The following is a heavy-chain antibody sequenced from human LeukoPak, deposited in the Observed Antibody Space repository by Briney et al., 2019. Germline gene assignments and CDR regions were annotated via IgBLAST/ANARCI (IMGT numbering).Heavy chain of an antibody. CDR3: AKFPPVSITLSTTDY. V-gene: IGHV3-30*02. J-gene: IGHJ4*02. D-gene: IGHD5/OR15-5a*01. Sequence: GGSLRLSCAASGFPFTTYAMSWVRQAPGKGLEWVAFIQYDGSNKYYADSVKGRFTISRDNSKNTLYLQMNSLRTEDTAVYYCAKFPPVSITLSTTDYWGQGTLVTVSS. CDR2: IQYDGSNK. CDR1: GFPFTTYA.